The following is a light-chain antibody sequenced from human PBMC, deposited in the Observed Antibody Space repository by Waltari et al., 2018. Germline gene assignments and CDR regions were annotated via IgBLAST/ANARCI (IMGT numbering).Light chain of an antibody. J-gene: IGLJ3*02. Sequence: QSVLTQPPSASGAPGQRVAISCSKSTSNFETTPLNWYQQLPGAAPRLLIYSDNQRPPGVPDRFSGSRSGTSGSLAISGLQSEDEGTYHCAIWDDNLNGPVFGGGTKVTVL. CDR1: TSNFETTP. CDR2: SDN. V-gene: IGLV1-44*01. CDR3: AIWDDNLNGPV.